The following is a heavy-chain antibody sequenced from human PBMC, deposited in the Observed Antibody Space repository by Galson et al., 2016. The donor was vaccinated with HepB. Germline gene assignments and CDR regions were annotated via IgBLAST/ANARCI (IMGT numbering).Heavy chain of an antibody. D-gene: IGHD2-2*01. CDR2: IDTSSTYI. CDR3: ATSNYCSKRCAAFDP. Sequence: VSTIDTSSTYIYYADSVKGRFTISRDNAKNSLYLQMSSLRAEDTAVYYCATSNYCSKRCAAFDPWGQGTLVTVSS. J-gene: IGHJ5*02. V-gene: IGHV3-21*01.